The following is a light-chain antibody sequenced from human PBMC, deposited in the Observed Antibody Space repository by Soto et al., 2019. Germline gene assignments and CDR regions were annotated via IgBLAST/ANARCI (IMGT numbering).Light chain of an antibody. CDR2: ASS. CDR3: QKYGISPRT. J-gene: IGKJ1*01. Sequence: EIVLTQSPGTLSLSPGERATLSCRASESVSGGSLAWYQQRPGQAPRLLIYASSSRATGIPDRFSGSGSGTDFTLTITRLVPEDVAVYYCQKYGISPRTFGQGTKV. CDR1: ESVSGGS. V-gene: IGKV3-20*01.